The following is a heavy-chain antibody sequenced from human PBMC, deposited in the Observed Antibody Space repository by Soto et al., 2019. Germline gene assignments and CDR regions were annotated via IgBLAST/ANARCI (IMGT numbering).Heavy chain of an antibody. CDR2: LKGRNVGGTI. J-gene: IGHJ1*01. V-gene: IGHV3-15*07. Sequence: EVQLVESGGGLVKPGGSLRLSCATYGFTFNDAWLSWVRQAPGKGLEWVGRLKGRNVGGTIDYAAPVTGRFTISRDEPQNTLHLKMNSLKIEDTAGYYCTTEFGSRSGQNDHWGQGALVTVSS. CDR1: GFTFNDAW. CDR3: TTEFGSRSGQNDH. D-gene: IGHD6-19*01.